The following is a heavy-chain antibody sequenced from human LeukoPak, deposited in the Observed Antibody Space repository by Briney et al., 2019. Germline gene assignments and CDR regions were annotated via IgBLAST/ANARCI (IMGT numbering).Heavy chain of an antibody. Sequence: GGSLRLSCAASGFTFSDYCMSWIRQAPGKGLEWVSYISSSGSTIYYADSVKGRFTISRDNAKNSLYLQMNSLRAEDTAVYYCARAYYYDRINAFDIWGQGTMVTVSS. CDR2: ISSSGSTI. J-gene: IGHJ3*02. V-gene: IGHV3-11*04. D-gene: IGHD3-22*01. CDR1: GFTFSDYC. CDR3: ARAYYYDRINAFDI.